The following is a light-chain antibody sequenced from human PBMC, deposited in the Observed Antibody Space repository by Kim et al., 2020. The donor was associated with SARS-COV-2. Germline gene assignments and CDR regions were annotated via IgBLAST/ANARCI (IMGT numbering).Light chain of an antibody. Sequence: PRQEFTISCSTSSSNIGSNPVTLYQQLPGTAPNLRIYSNNQRPSGVPDRFSGSKSGTSASLAISGLQSEDEADYYCAAWDDSLNYVFGTGTKVTVL. CDR1: SSNIGSNP. CDR3: AAWDDSLNYV. J-gene: IGLJ1*01. CDR2: SNN. V-gene: IGLV1-44*01.